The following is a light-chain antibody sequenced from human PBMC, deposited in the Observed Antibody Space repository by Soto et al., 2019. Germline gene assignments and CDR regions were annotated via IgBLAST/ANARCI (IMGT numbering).Light chain of an antibody. CDR3: QQYNNWNT. CDR2: GAS. J-gene: IGKJ2*01. V-gene: IGKV3-15*01. CDR1: QSVSSN. Sequence: EIVMTQSPATLSVSPGERATLSCRASQSVSSNLAWYQQKPGQAPRLLIYGASTRATGIPARFSGGGSGTDFTLTISSLQSEDFAVYYCQQYNNWNTFGQGTKLEIK.